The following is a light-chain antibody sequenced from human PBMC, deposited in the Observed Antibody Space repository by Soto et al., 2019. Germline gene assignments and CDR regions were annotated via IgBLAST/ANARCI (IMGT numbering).Light chain of an antibody. CDR2: DVS. CDR3: HQRNK. J-gene: IGKJ5*01. Sequence: EIVMPQYPATLSVSPGERATLSCRAGQGVTTNFAWYQQKSGQSPRLLIYDVSIRATGVPARFSATGSETDFTLTISSLEPEDFAVYFCHQRNKFGQGTRLEIK. CDR1: QGVTTN. V-gene: IGKV3D-11*01.